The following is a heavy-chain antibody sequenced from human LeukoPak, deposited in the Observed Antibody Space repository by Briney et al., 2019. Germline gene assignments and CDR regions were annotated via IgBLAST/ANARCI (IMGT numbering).Heavy chain of an antibody. Sequence: GGSLRLSCAASGFTLTTYAMTWVRQAAGKGLEWVSGITASGPTTYYADSVKGRFTFSRDNSKNTLYLQMNSLRAEDTAVYYCAKDADDYVSYFDYWGQGTLVTVSS. CDR1: GFTLTTYA. CDR2: ITASGPTT. D-gene: IGHD4-17*01. J-gene: IGHJ4*02. V-gene: IGHV3-23*01. CDR3: AKDADDYVSYFDY.